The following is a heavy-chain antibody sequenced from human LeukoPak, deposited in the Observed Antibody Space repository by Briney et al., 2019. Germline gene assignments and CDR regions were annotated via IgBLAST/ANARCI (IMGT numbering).Heavy chain of an antibody. CDR1: GFTFRSYG. V-gene: IGHV3-30*02. CDR3: ARCINGVCRAFDY. D-gene: IGHD2-8*01. Sequence: GGSLRLSCAASGFTFRSYGMDWVRQAPGKGLEWVAYIRYDGSNEYYADSVKGRLTISRDNSKSTLYVQMNSLRAEDTAVYYCARCINGVCRAFDYWGQGTLVTVSS. CDR2: IRYDGSNE. J-gene: IGHJ4*02.